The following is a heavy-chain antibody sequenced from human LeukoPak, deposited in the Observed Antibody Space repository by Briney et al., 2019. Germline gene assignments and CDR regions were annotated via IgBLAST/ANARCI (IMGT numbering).Heavy chain of an antibody. J-gene: IGHJ4*02. CDR3: ARVGEYCSGDSCLDY. CDR1: GYTFTNYG. V-gene: IGHV1-18*01. Sequence: ASVKVSCKASGYTFTNYGISWVRQAPGQGLEWMGWISAYNGNADYAQKVQGRVTMTTDTSTSIGYMELRTLRSDDTAVYYCARVGEYCSGDSCLDYWGQGTLVTVSS. D-gene: IGHD2-15*01. CDR2: ISAYNGNA.